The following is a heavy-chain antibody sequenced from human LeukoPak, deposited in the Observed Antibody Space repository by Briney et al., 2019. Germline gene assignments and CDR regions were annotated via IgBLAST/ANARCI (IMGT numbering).Heavy chain of an antibody. D-gene: IGHD2-15*01. Sequence: SETLSLTCTVSGGSISTYYWSWIRQPPGKGLEWIGYISYGGSGNTNSNPSLKSRVTISIGRSKNQSSMMLGTVTAAGTAVYYCARVSPMEYCSGVSCYPYFDHWSQGTLVTVSS. J-gene: IGHJ4*02. CDR2: ISYGGSGNT. V-gene: IGHV4-59*01. CDR1: GGSISTYY. CDR3: ARVSPMEYCSGVSCYPYFDH.